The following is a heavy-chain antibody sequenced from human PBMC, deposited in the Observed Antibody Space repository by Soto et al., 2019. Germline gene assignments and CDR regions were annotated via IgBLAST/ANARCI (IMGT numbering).Heavy chain of an antibody. CDR2: ISYDGSNK. J-gene: IGHJ4*02. V-gene: IGHV3-30-3*01. CDR1: GFTFSSYA. D-gene: IGHD3-22*01. CDR3: ARVGVTMIVPYFDY. Sequence: GGSLRLSCAASGFTFSSYAMSWVRQAPGKGLEWVAVISYDGSNKYYADSVKGRFTISRDNSKNTLYLQMNSLRAEDTAVYYCARVGVTMIVPYFDYWGQGTLVTVSS.